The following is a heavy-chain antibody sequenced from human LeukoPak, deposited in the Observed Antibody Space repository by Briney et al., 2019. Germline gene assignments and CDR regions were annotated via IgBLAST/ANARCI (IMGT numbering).Heavy chain of an antibody. D-gene: IGHD3-3*01. Sequence: SETPSLTCIVSGGSTSGGNYYWGWIRRPPGKGLEWIGGISSSGNTYYNPSLKSRITISIDTSKNHFSLKLSSVTAADTAVYYCARLGAGPTYYDFWGGYSSFYFDYWGQGTLVTVSS. V-gene: IGHV4-39*02. CDR1: GGSTSGGNYY. CDR2: ISSSGNT. CDR3: ARLGAGPTYYDFWGGYSSFYFDY. J-gene: IGHJ4*02.